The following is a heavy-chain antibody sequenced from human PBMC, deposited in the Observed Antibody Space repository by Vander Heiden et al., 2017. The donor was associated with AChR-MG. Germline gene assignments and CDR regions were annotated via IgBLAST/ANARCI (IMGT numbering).Heavy chain of an antibody. J-gene: IGHJ3*02. CDR2: IWYDGSNK. Sequence: QVQLVASGGGVVQPGRSLRLSCAASGFTFRSAALHGVRQAPGKGLEWVAVIWYDGSNKYYADSVKGRFTISRDNSKNTLYLQMNSLRAEDTAVYYCAREGGYDSSGYSLFGDAFDIWGQGTMVTVSS. D-gene: IGHD3-22*01. V-gene: IGHV3-33*01. CDR1: GFTFRSAA. CDR3: AREGGYDSSGYSLFGDAFDI.